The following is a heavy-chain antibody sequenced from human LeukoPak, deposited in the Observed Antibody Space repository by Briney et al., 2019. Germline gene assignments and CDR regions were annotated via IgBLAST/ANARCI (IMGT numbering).Heavy chain of an antibody. CDR1: GGSFSGYY. J-gene: IGHJ3*01. V-gene: IGHV4-34*01. CDR2: INHSGST. Sequence: SETLPLTCAVYGGSFSGYYWSWIRQPPGKGLEWIGEINHSGSTNYNPSLKSRVTISVDTSKNQFSLKLSSVTAADTAVYYCARGPHRSSGWPQPIFWGQGTMVTVSS. D-gene: IGHD6-19*01. CDR3: ARGPHRSSGWPQPIF.